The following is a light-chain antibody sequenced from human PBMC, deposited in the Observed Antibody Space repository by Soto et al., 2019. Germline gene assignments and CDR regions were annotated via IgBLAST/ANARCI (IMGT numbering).Light chain of an antibody. CDR2: DVS. Sequence: QSVLTQPASVSGSPGQSITISCTGTSSDIGGYNYVSWYQHHPGKAPKLIIYDVSNRPSGVSSRFSGSKSGNTASLTISGLQAEDEADYYCASYTSRSPVVFGGGTQLTVL. J-gene: IGLJ2*01. CDR1: SSDIGGYNY. V-gene: IGLV2-14*03. CDR3: ASYTSRSPVV.